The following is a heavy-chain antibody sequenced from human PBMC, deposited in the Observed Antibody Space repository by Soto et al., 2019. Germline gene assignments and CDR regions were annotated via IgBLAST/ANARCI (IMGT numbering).Heavy chain of an antibody. D-gene: IGHD3-22*01. V-gene: IGHV5-10-1*01. CDR1: GYSLTSYW. CDR2: IDPSDSQT. CDR3: ARQIYDSDTGPNFQYYFDS. J-gene: IGHJ4*02. Sequence: GESPKIPCKGSGYSLTSYWITWVRQKPGKGLEWMGRIDPSDSQTYYSPSFRGHVTISVTKSITTVFLQWSSLRASDTAMYYCARQIYDSDTGPNFQYYFDSWGQGTPVTVSS.